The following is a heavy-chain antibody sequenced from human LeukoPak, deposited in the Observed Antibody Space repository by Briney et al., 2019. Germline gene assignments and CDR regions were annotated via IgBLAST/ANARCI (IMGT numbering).Heavy chain of an antibody. CDR2: ISYDGSNK. V-gene: IGHV3-30-3*01. D-gene: IGHD3/OR15-3a*01. Sequence: PGGSLRLSCAASGFTFSSYAMHWVRQAPGKGLEWVAVISYDGSNKYYADSVKGRFTISRDNSKNTLYLQMNSLRAEDTAVYYCARVWTNSRQLDAFDIWGQGTMVTVSS. J-gene: IGHJ3*02. CDR3: ARVWTNSRQLDAFDI. CDR1: GFTFSSYA.